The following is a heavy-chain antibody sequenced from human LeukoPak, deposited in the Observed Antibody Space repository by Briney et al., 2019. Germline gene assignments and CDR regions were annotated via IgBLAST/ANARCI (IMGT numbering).Heavy chain of an antibody. CDR1: GYSIRSGYY. CDR3: ARGLRSSWYGSGY. J-gene: IGHJ4*02. CDR2: IYYSGST. V-gene: IGHV4-38-2*02. D-gene: IGHD6-13*01. Sequence: SETLSLTCTVSGYSIRSGYYWGWIRQPPGKGLEWIGSIYYSGSTYYNPSLKSRVTISVDTSKNQFSLKLSSVTAADTAVYYCARGLRSSWYGSGYWGQGTLVTVSS.